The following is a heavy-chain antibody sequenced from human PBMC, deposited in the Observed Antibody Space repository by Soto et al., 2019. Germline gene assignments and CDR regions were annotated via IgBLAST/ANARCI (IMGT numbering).Heavy chain of an antibody. J-gene: IGHJ4*02. D-gene: IGHD6-13*01. Sequence: SETLSLTCNVSGGCIYTYYWSWLRQPPGKGLEWIVYIHYSGATSFFSSYNPSLRCRVTISEDTSKNQFSLKLMSVTSADTAVYFCAAGEASSRNLAPYYLNFWGQGTLVTVSS. CDR1: GGCIYTYY. CDR3: AAGEASSRNLAPYYLNF. V-gene: IGHV4-59*01. CDR2: IHYSGATSFFS.